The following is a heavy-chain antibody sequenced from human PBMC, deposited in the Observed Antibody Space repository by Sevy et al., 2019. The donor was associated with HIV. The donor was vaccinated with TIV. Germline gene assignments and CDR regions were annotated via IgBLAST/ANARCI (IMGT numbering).Heavy chain of an antibody. CDR2: IYSGGST. CDR3: ARFSSGWYGGHFDY. J-gene: IGHJ4*02. V-gene: IGHV3-53*01. CDR1: GFTVSSNY. D-gene: IGHD6-19*01. Sequence: GGSLRLSCAASGFTVSSNYMSWVRQAPGKGLEWVSVIYSGGSTYYADSVKGRFTISRDNSKNTLYLQMNSLRAEETAVYYCARFSSGWYGGHFDYWGQGTLVTVSS.